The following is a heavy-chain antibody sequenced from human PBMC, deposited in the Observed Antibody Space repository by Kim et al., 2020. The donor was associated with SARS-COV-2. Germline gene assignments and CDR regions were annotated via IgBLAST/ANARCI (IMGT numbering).Heavy chain of an antibody. CDR2: KK. Sequence: KKYYAETVKGRFTISRHNSKNTVYLQVNSLRGEDSAVYFCARGHSGSTSFDIWGQGTMVTVSS. J-gene: IGHJ3*02. V-gene: IGHV3-33*01. CDR3: ARGHSGSTSFDI. D-gene: IGHD5-12*01.